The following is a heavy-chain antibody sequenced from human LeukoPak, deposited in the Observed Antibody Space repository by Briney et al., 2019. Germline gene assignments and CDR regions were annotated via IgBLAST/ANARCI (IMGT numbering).Heavy chain of an antibody. CDR2: INPNSGGT. J-gene: IGHJ3*02. CDR1: GYTFSGYF. Sequence: ASVKVSCKASGYTFSGYFIHWVRQAPGQGLEWMGWINPNSGGTNSAQKFQGRVTMTRDTSISTAYMELSRLRSDDTAVYYCASGVGDWSYFGAFDIWGQGTMVTVSS. D-gene: IGHD1-26*01. CDR3: ASGVGDWSYFGAFDI. V-gene: IGHV1-2*02.